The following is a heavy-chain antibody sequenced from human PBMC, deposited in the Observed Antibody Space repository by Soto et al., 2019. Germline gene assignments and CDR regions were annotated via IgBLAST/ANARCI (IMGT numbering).Heavy chain of an antibody. J-gene: IGHJ6*02. CDR2: ISGSGGST. CDR3: AKSLLLPYSGMDV. CDR1: GFTFSSYA. V-gene: IGHV3-23*01. Sequence: GGSLRLSCAASGFTFSSYAMTLVRQAPGKGLEWVSAISGSGGSTYYADSVKGRFTISRDNSKNTLYLQMNSLRAEDTAVYYCAKSLLLPYSGMDVWGQGTTVTVSS. D-gene: IGHD3-22*01.